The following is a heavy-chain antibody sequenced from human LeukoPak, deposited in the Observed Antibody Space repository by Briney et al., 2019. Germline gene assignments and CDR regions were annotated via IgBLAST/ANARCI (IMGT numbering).Heavy chain of an antibody. CDR3: ARDERSPYYYYGMDV. CDR2: IYSGGST. V-gene: IGHV3-66*01. J-gene: IGHJ6*02. CDR1: GYSFTSYW. Sequence: GESLKISCKGSGYSFTSYWIGWVRQAPGKGLEWVSVIYSGGSTYYADSVKGRFTISRDNSKNTLYLQMNSLRAEDTAVYYCARDERSPYYYYGMDVWGQGTTVTVSS. D-gene: IGHD1-26*01.